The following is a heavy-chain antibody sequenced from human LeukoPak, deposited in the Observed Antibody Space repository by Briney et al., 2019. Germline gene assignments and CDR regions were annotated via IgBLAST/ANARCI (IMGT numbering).Heavy chain of an antibody. CDR2: IKPNSGVT. V-gene: IGHV1-2*02. D-gene: IGHD2-21*02. J-gene: IGHJ4*02. CDR3: ARPTYCGSDCYFNFDY. Sequence: ASVKVSCRTSGYTFATYFMHWVRQAPGQGLEWMGYIKPNSGVTNYAQKFRGRVTMTWDTSISTAYIELSGLTSDDTAIYYCARPTYCGSDCYFNFDYWGQGTLVTVSS. CDR1: GYTFATYF.